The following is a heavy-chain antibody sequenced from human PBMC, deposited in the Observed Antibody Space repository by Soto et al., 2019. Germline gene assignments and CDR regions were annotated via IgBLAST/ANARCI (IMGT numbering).Heavy chain of an antibody. J-gene: IGHJ6*02. V-gene: IGHV4-59*01. CDR1: GGSISSYY. CDR2: IYYSGST. Sequence: QVQLQESGPGLVKPSETLSLTCTVSGGSISSYYWSWIRQPPGKGLEWIGYIYYSGSTNYNPSLKSRVTRSVDTAKNQFSLKLGSVTAADTAVYYCARAGCSGGSCSTSAYYGMDVWGQGTTVTVSS. D-gene: IGHD2-15*01. CDR3: ARAGCSGGSCSTSAYYGMDV.